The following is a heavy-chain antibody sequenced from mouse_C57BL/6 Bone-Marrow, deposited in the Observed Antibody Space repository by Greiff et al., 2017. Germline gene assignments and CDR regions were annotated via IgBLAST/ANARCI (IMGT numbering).Heavy chain of an antibody. J-gene: IGHJ3*01. V-gene: IGHV14-4*01. CDR1: GFNIKDDY. CDR3: TRIAY. Sequence: VQLKQSGAELVRPGASVKLSCTASGFNIKDDYMHWVKQRPEQGLEWIGWIDPENGDTEYASKLQGKATLTVDTSSNTAYLHLSSLTSDATAVYYCTRIAYWGQGTLVTVSA. CDR2: IDPENGDT.